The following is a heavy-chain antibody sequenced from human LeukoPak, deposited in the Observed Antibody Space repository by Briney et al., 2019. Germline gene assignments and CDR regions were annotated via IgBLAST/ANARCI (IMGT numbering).Heavy chain of an antibody. CDR3: ARDRHYYDSSGHFDY. CDR2: INPNSGGT. V-gene: IGHV1-2*06. D-gene: IGHD3-22*01. Sequence: ASVKVSCKASGYTFTGYYMHWVRQAPGQGLEWMGRINPNSGGTNYAQKFQGRVTMTRDTSISTAYMELSRLRSDDTAVYYYARDRHYYDSSGHFDYWGQGTLVTVSS. J-gene: IGHJ4*02. CDR1: GYTFTGYY.